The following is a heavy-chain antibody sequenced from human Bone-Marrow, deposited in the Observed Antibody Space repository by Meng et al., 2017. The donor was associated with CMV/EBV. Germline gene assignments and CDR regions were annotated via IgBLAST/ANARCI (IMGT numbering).Heavy chain of an antibody. J-gene: IGHJ1*01. D-gene: IGHD1/OR15-1a*01. Sequence: GGSLRLSCAASGFTFSNYWMNWVRQAPGKGLEWVANIKQDGSEKYYVDSAKGRFTISRDNAKNSLYLQMNSLRAEDTAVYYWARDGEVAQRRTEYFQHWGQGTLVTVSS. CDR3: ARDGEVAQRRTEYFQH. CDR1: GFTFSNYW. V-gene: IGHV3-7*01. CDR2: IKQDGSEK.